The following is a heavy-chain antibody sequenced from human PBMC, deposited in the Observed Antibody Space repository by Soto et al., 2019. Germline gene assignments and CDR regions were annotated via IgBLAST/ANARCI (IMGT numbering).Heavy chain of an antibody. V-gene: IGHV4-34*01. D-gene: IGHD3-3*01. CDR3: ARSAVERYDFWSGYSSKYYYGMDV. J-gene: IGHJ6*02. Sequence: LSETLSLTCAVYGGSFSGYYWSWIRQPPGKGLEWIGEINHSGSTNYNPSLESRVTISVDTSKNQFSLKLSSVTAADTAVYYCARSAVERYDFWSGYSSKYYYGMDVWGQGTTVTVSS. CDR1: GGSFSGYY. CDR2: INHSGST.